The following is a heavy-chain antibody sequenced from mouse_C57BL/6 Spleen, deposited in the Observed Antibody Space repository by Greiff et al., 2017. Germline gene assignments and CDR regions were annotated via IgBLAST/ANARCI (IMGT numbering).Heavy chain of an antibody. J-gene: IGHJ2*01. Sequence: VQVVESGAELVKPGASVKISCKASGYTFTDYYIKWVKQRPGQGLEWIGKIGPGSGSTYYNEKFKGKATLTADKSSSTAYMQLSSLTSEDSAVYYCARSAHATPYYFDYWGQGTTLTVSS. CDR2: IGPGSGST. D-gene: IGHD3-2*02. CDR1: GYTFTDYY. CDR3: ARSAHATPYYFDY. V-gene: IGHV1-77*01.